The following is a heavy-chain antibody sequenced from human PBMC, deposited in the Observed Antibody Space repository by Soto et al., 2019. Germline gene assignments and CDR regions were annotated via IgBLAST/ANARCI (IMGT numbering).Heavy chain of an antibody. J-gene: IGHJ5*02. CDR3: ARGRTLYYGSGSYLGFGFGANWFDP. CDR2: IIHSGTF. D-gene: IGHD3-10*01. V-gene: IGHV4-59*12. CDR1: GGSIKYYS. Sequence: PSETLSLTCTVSGGSIKYYSWSWIRQSPERGLEWIGYIIHSGTFNYNPSLKSRVNISVDTSKNQFSLKLSSVTAADTAVYYCARGRTLYYGSGSYLGFGFGANWFDPWGQGTLVT.